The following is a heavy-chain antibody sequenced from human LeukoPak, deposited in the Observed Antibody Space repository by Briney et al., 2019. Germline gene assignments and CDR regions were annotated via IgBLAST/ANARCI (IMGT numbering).Heavy chain of an antibody. D-gene: IGHD6-19*01. V-gene: IGHV4-39*07. CDR2: IYYSGST. CDR3: AAFTYSSGWYGGEYFQH. CDR1: GGSISSSSYY. Sequence: PSETLSLTCTVSGGSISSSSYYWGWIRQPPGKGLEWIGSIYYSGSTYYNPSLKSRVTISVDTSKNQFSLKLSSVTAADTAVYYCAAFTYSSGWYGGEYFQHWGQGTLVTVSS. J-gene: IGHJ1*01.